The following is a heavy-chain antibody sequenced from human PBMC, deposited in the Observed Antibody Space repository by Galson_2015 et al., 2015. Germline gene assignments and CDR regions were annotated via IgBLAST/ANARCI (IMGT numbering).Heavy chain of an antibody. CDR3: AKDIYYGSGSYYTVAFEI. CDR1: GFSFDDYA. J-gene: IGHJ3*02. Sequence: SLRLSCAASGFSFDDYALHWVRQPPGKGLEWVSGIIWNSGSIGYADSVKGRFTISRDNAKNSLYLQMNSLRAEDTALYCCAKDIYYGSGSYYTVAFEIWGQGTMVTVSS. CDR2: IIWNSGSI. V-gene: IGHV3-9*01. D-gene: IGHD3-10*01.